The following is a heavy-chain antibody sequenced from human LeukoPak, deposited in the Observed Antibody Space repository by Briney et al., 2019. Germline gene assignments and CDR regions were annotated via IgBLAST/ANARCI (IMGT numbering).Heavy chain of an antibody. CDR3: ARREGEDGYYYGMDV. CDR2: IYPGDSDT. J-gene: IGHJ6*02. V-gene: IGHV5-51*01. Sequence: GESLKISCKCSGYSFTSYWIGWVRQMPGKGLEWMGIIYPGDSDTRYSPSFKGQVTISADKSISTAYLQWSSLKASDTAMYYCARREGEDGYYYGMDVWGQGTTVTVSS. CDR1: GYSFTSYW.